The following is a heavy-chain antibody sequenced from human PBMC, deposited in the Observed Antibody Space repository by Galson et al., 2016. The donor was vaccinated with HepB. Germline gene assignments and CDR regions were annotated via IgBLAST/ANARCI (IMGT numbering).Heavy chain of an antibody. CDR1: GYTVTSQA. CDR3: SRWDLVYAFDI. V-gene: IGHV1-3*01. J-gene: IGHJ3*02. CDR2: INAGNGNT. D-gene: IGHD1-26*01. Sequence: SVKVSCKASGYTVTSQAMHWVRQAPGQRLEWMGWINAGNGNTKYSHKFQGRVTFTRDTSANTAYMELSSLRSEDTALYYCSRWDLVYAFDIWGQGTMVTVSS.